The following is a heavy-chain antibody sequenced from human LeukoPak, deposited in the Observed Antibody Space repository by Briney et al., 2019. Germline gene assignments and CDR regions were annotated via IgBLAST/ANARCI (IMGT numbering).Heavy chain of an antibody. CDR2: ISSSSGYI. V-gene: IGHV3-21*01. CDR1: GFTFSSYS. CDR3: ARGQDVLRYFDWLSTLGDPYYMDV. Sequence: GGSLRLSCAASGFTFSSYSMNWVRQAPGKGLEWVSSISSSSGYIYYADSVKGRFTISRDNAKNSLYLQMNSLRAEDTAVYYCARGQDVLRYFDWLSTLGDPYYMDVWGKGTTVTVSS. D-gene: IGHD3-9*01. J-gene: IGHJ6*03.